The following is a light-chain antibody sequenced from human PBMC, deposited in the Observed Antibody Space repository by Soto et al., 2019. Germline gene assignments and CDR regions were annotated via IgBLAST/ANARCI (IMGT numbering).Light chain of an antibody. CDR1: QSISSR. V-gene: IGKV1-5*01. Sequence: DIQMTKSPSTLSASVGDRVTITCRASQSISSRLAWYQQKPGKAPKLLIYDASSLDSGVPSRFSGSGSETEFTLTISSLQPEDFATYYCQQYNSYWVFGQGNKVEIK. CDR2: DAS. CDR3: QQYNSYWV. J-gene: IGKJ1*01.